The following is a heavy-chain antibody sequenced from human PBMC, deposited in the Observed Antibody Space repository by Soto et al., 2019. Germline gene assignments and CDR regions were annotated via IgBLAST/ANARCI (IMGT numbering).Heavy chain of an antibody. CDR1: GFTFDNYV. D-gene: IGHD6-6*01. CDR3: ANRFDDSSSWSLDH. Sequence: PGGSLRLSCAASGFTFDNYVMPWVRQAPGKGLEWVAGISGNGARAYYGDSVKGRFIVSRDNSKNTQYLQMNSLRVEDTALYYFANRFDDSSSWSLDHWGLGTLVTVSS. V-gene: IGHV3-23*01. J-gene: IGHJ4*02. CDR2: ISGNGARA.